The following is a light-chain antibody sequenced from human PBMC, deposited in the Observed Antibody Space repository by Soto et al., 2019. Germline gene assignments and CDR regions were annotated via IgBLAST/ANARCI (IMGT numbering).Light chain of an antibody. V-gene: IGKV3-20*01. CDR2: GAS. CDR3: QQYTSSLIT. J-gene: IGKJ5*01. Sequence: QSPGTLSFSPWERATLSCRASQTISSNYLAWYQQKPGQAPRLLIYGASGRATGIPDRFSGSGSGTDFTLTISRLEPEDFAVYYCQQYTSSLITFGQGTRLEI. CDR1: QTISSNY.